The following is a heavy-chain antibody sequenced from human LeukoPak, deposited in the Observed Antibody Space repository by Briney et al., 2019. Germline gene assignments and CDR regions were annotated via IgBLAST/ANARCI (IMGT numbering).Heavy chain of an antibody. Sequence: ASVKVSCKASGYTFTSYAMNWVRQAPGQGLEWMGWMNPNSGNTGYAQKFQGRVTITRNTSISTAYMELSSLRSEDTAVYYCARGKGYYYYYYMDVWGKGTTVTVSS. CDR3: ARGKGYYYYYYMDV. CDR2: MNPNSGNT. J-gene: IGHJ6*03. V-gene: IGHV1-8*03. CDR1: GYTFTSYA.